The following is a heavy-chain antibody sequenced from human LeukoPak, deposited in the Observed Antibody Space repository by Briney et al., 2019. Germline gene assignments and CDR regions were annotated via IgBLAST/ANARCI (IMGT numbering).Heavy chain of an antibody. CDR1: GFTFSSYA. V-gene: IGHV3-30*04. J-gene: IGHJ4*02. CDR2: ISYDGSNK. D-gene: IGHD2-8*01. CDR3: ARAPNGRFFDY. Sequence: GGSLRLSCAASGFTFSSYAMHWVRQAPGKGLEWVAVISYDGSNKYYADSVKGRFTIARDNSKNTLYLQMNSLRAEDTAVYYCARAPNGRFFDYWGQGTLVTVSS.